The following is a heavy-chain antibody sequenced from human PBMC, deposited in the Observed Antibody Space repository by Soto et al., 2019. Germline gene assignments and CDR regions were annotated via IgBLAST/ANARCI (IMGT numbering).Heavy chain of an antibody. Sequence: QVQLQESGPGLVKPSETLSLTCTVSGGSVSSGSYYWSWIRQPPGKGLEWIGYIYYSGSTNYTPSLKSRVTISVDTSKNQFSLKLSSVTAADTAVYYCASSYYYDSSGYQIDYWGQGTLVTVSS. CDR3: ASSYYYDSSGYQIDY. CDR1: GGSVSSGSYY. J-gene: IGHJ4*02. D-gene: IGHD3-22*01. CDR2: IYYSGST. V-gene: IGHV4-61*01.